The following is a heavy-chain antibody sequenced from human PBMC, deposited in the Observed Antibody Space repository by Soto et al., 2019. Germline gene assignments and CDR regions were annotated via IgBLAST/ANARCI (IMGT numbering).Heavy chain of an antibody. J-gene: IGHJ6*02. D-gene: IGHD5-12*01. Sequence: QVQLVESGGGVVQPGRSLRLSCAASGFTFSSYGMHWVRQAPGKGLEWVALVWYDGGNKYYADSVKGRFTISRDNSKNTLYLQMNSLRDEDTAVYYCVRAAGYSGNDYVYYDGMDVWGQGNTVTVSS. CDR1: GFTFSSYG. CDR3: VRAAGYSGNDYVYYDGMDV. V-gene: IGHV3-33*01. CDR2: VWYDGGNK.